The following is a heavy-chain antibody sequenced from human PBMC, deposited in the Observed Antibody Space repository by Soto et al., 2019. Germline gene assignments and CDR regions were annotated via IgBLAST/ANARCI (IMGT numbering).Heavy chain of an antibody. V-gene: IGHV3-48*01. J-gene: IGHJ5*02. CDR2: ISSSSSTI. D-gene: IGHD6-13*01. CDR1: GFTFSSYS. Sequence: GGSLRLSCAASGFTFSSYSMNWVRQAPGKGLEWVSYISSSSSTIYYAGSVKGRFTISRDNAKNSLYLQMNSLRAEDTAVYYCARDQGGYSSSWYNWFDPWGQGTLVTVSS. CDR3: ARDQGGYSSSWYNWFDP.